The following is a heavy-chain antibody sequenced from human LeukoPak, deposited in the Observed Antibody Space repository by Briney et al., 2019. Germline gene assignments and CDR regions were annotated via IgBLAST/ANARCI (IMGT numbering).Heavy chain of an antibody. J-gene: IGHJ4*02. CDR3: AKALSRGIAVAGYYFDY. D-gene: IGHD6-19*01. CDR1: GFTFSSYA. CDR2: ISGSGGST. Sequence: GGSLRLSCAASGFTFSSYAMSWVRQAPGKGLEWVSAISGSGGSTYYADSVKGRFTISRENSKNTLYLQMNSLRAEDTAVYYCAKALSRGIAVAGYYFDYWGQGTLVTVSS. V-gene: IGHV3-23*01.